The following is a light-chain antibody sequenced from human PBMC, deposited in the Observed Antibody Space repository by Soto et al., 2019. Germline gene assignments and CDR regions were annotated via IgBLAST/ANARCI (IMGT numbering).Light chain of an antibody. Sequence: QSALTQPASVSGSPGQSITISCTGTSSDVGVYNYVSWYQQHPGKAPKVMIYEVNNRPSGVSNRFSGSKSGNTASLTISGLQAEDEADYYCSSYTSSSTLVFGGGTKVTVL. CDR3: SSYTSSSTLV. V-gene: IGLV2-14*01. CDR2: EVN. J-gene: IGLJ3*02. CDR1: SSDVGVYNY.